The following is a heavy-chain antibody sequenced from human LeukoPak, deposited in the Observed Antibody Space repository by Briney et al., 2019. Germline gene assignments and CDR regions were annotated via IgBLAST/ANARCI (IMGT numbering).Heavy chain of an antibody. CDR1: GGTFSRYT. CDR3: ATYGFDAFDI. CDR2: ISPLFGSA. V-gene: IGHV1-69*06. Sequence: SVKVSCKASGGTFSRYTLNWVRQAPGQGLEWMGGISPLFGSAKYAQKFQGRVTMTEDTSTDTAYMELSSLRSEDTAVYYCATYGFDAFDIWGQGTMVTVSS. J-gene: IGHJ3*02. D-gene: IGHD4-17*01.